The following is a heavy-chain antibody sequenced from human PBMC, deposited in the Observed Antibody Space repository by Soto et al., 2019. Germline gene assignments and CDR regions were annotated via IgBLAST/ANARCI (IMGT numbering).Heavy chain of an antibody. CDR2: IYATGST. CDR3: ARDPPGVTTEWAPVYVDL. V-gene: IGHV4-4*07. D-gene: IGHD1-26*01. J-gene: IGHJ2*01. CDR1: GGSISGSY. Sequence: QVQLQESGPGLVKPSDTLSLTCTVSGGSISGSYWSWIRQPAGKGLEWIGRIYATGSTDYNPSLKGRVTMSVDTSNNQFFLKLRSVTAADTAVYYCARDPPGVTTEWAPVYVDLWGRGTQVTVSS.